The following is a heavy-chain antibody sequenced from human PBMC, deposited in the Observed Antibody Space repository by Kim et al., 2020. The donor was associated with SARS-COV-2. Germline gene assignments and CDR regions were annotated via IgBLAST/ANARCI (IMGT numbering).Heavy chain of an antibody. J-gene: IGHJ5*02. Sequence: SETLSLTCTVSGGSISSGGYYWSWIRQHPGKGLEWIGYIYYSGSTYYNPSLKSRVTISVDTSKNQFSLKLSSVTAADTAVYYCASGVGGGVYNWFDPWGQGTLVTVSS. CDR3: ASGVGGGVYNWFDP. CDR1: GGSISSGGYY. CDR2: IYYSGST. D-gene: IGHD2-15*01. V-gene: IGHV4-31*03.